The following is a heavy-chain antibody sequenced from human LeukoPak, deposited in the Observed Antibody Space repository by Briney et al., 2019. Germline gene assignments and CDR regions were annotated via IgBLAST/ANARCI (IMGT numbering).Heavy chain of an antibody. CDR2: ISSSSSYI. V-gene: IGHV3-21*01. J-gene: IGHJ5*02. CDR1: GFTFSSYS. CDR3: ARDPAGGYYGSGSS. Sequence: GGSLTLSCAASGFTFSSYSMNWVRQPPGKGLEWVSSISSSSSYIYYADSVKGRFTISRDNAKNSLYLQMNSLRAEDTAVYYCARDPAGGYYGSGSSWGQGTLVTVSS. D-gene: IGHD3-10*01.